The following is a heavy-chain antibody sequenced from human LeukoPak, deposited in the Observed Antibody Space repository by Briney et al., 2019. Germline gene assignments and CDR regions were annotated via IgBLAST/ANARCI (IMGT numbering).Heavy chain of an antibody. D-gene: IGHD6-13*01. V-gene: IGHV3-53*01. J-gene: IGHJ5*02. CDR3: ARELAAAGTDWFDP. CDR1: GFTVSSNS. Sequence: GGSLRLSCTVSGFTVSSNSMSWVRQAPGKGLEWVSFIYSGGNTHYSDSVKGRFTISRDNAKNSLYLQMNSLRAEDTAVYYCARELAAAGTDWFDPWGQGTLVTVSS. CDR2: IYSGGNT.